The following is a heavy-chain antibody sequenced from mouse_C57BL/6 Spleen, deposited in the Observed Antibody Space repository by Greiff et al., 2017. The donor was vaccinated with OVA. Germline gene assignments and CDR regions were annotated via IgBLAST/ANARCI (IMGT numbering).Heavy chain of an antibody. V-gene: IGHV5-4*01. D-gene: IGHD2-1*01. J-gene: IGHJ2*01. CDR3: ARGGNLYYFDY. CDR2: ISDGGSYT. Sequence: EVQLQESGGGLVKPGGSLKLSCAAFGFTFSSYAMSWVRQTPEKRLEWVATISDGGSYTYYPDNVKGRFTISRDNAKNNLYLQMSHLKSEDTAMYYCARGGNLYYFDYWGQGTTLTVSS. CDR1: GFTFSSYA.